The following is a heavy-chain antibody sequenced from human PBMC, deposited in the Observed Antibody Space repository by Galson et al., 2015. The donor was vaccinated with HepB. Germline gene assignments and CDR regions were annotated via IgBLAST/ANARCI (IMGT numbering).Heavy chain of an antibody. V-gene: IGHV1-2*02. CDR1: GYTFTGYY. D-gene: IGHD1-1*01. Sequence: SVKVSCKASGYTFTGYYMHWVRQAPGLGLEWMGWINPNSGGTSYAQKFQGRVTMTRDTSINTAYMELSGLTYDDEAVYYCAAKNSLEPFDYWGQGTLVTVSS. CDR2: INPNSGGT. J-gene: IGHJ4*02. CDR3: AAKNSLEPFDY.